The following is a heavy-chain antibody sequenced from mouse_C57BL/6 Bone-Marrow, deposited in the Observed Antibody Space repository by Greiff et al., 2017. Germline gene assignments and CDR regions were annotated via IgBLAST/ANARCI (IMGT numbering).Heavy chain of an antibody. D-gene: IGHD6-2*01. J-gene: IGHJ3*01. CDR1: GYTFTSYW. CDR2: IYPGSGST. V-gene: IGHV1-55*01. CDR3: ARSRQAAY. Sequence: VQLQQPGAELVKPGASVKMSCKASGYTFTSYWITWVKQRPGQGLEWIGDIYPGSGSTNYNEKFKSKATLTVATSSSTAYMQLSSLKSEDSAVYYCARSRQAAYWGQGTLVTVSA.